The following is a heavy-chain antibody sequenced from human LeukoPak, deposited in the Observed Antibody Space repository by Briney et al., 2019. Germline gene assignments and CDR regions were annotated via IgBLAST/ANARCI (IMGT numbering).Heavy chain of an antibody. V-gene: IGHV3-53*01. D-gene: IGHD4-11*01. Sequence: GGSLRLSCAASGFTVSSNYMSWVRQAPGKGLEWVSVIYSGGSTYYTDSVKGRLTMSRDNSKNTVYLQMNSLRAEDTAVYYCARWPLSNAFDIWGQGTMVTVSS. CDR3: ARWPLSNAFDI. CDR1: GFTVSSNY. CDR2: IYSGGST. J-gene: IGHJ3*02.